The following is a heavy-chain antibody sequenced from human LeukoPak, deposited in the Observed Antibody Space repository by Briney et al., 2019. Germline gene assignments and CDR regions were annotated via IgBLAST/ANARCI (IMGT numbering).Heavy chain of an antibody. Sequence: APVKVSCKASGYTFTSYGISWVRQAPGQGLEWMGWISAYNGNTNYAQKLQGRVTMTTDTSTSTVYMELRSLRSDDTAVYYRARETYYYDSSGYYSYYGMDVWGQGTTVTVSS. CDR2: ISAYNGNT. V-gene: IGHV1-18*01. CDR1: GYTFTSYG. D-gene: IGHD3-22*01. CDR3: ARETYYYDSSGYYSYYGMDV. J-gene: IGHJ6*02.